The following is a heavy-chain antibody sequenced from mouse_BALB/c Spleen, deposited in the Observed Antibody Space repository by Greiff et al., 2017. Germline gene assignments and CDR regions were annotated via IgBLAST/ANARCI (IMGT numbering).Heavy chain of an antibody. CDR2: INPYNDGT. CDR1: GYTFTSYV. V-gene: IGHV1-14*01. CDR3: ARSSLYYAMDY. Sequence: VQLKQSGPELVKPGASVKMSCKASGYTFTSYVMHWVKQKPGQGLEWIGYINPYNDGTKYNEKLKGKATLTSDKSSSTAYMELSSLTSEDSAVYYCARSSLYYAMDYWGQGTSVTVSS. J-gene: IGHJ4*01.